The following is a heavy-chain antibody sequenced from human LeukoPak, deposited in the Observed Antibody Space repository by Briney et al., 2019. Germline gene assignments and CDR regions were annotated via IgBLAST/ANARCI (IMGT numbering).Heavy chain of an antibody. Sequence: PSETLSLTCAVSGYSISSGYYWGWIRQPPGKGLEWIGSIYHSGSTYYNPSLKSRVSISVDTSKSQFSLKLSSVTAADTAVYYCARSPFLEWSSYFDYWGQGTLVTVSS. J-gene: IGHJ4*02. CDR2: IYHSGST. CDR1: GYSISSGYY. V-gene: IGHV4-38-2*01. CDR3: ARSPFLEWSSYFDY. D-gene: IGHD3-3*01.